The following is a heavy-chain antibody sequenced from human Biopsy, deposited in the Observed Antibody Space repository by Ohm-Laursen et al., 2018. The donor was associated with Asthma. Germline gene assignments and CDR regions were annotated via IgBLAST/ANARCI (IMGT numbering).Heavy chain of an antibody. J-gene: IGHJ4*02. D-gene: IGHD3-3*01. CDR1: GFTFRSYA. CDR2: GGSYYDGGLK. CDR3: ARDVMEWYLPAFDF. V-gene: IGHV3-30-3*01. Sequence: SFLRLSYAASGFTFRSYAMHWVRQAPGKGLEWVAVGGSYYDGGLKYYADSVNGRFTVSRDDSKNTLYLQMNSLRPDDTAVYYCARDVMEWYLPAFDFWGQGTLVTVSS.